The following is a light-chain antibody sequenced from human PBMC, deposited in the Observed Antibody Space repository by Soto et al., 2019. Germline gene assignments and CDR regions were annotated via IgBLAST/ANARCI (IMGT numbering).Light chain of an antibody. CDR1: HSNIGRDT. Sequence: QLVLTQPPSASGTPGQRVTISCSGSHSNIGRDTVNWYQQLPGTAPKLLIYNNNERPSGVPDRFSGSKSGTSASLAINGLQSEDEADYSCATWDDSLTGPVFGGGTKLTVL. CDR2: NNN. CDR3: ATWDDSLTGPV. V-gene: IGLV1-44*01. J-gene: IGLJ3*02.